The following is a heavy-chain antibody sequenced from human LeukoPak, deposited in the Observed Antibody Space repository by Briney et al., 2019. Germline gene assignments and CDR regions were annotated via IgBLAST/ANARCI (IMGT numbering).Heavy chain of an antibody. D-gene: IGHD4-23*01. CDR2: IYYSGST. Sequence: SQTLSLTCTVSGGSISSGSYYWSWIRQPAGKGLEWIGYIYYSGSTNYNPSLKSRVTISVDTSKNQFSLKLSSVTAADTAVYYCARDYGGNLDYWGQGTLVTVSS. V-gene: IGHV4-61*10. CDR1: GGSISSGSYY. CDR3: ARDYGGNLDY. J-gene: IGHJ4*02.